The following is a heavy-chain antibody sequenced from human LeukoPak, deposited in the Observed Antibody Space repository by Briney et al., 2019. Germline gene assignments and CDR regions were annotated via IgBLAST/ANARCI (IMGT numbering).Heavy chain of an antibody. D-gene: IGHD3-3*01. CDR2: INPNSGGT. Sequence: ASVKVSCKASGYTFTGYYMHWVRQAPGQGLEWVGWINPNSGGTNYAQKFQGRVTMTRDTSISTAYMELSRLRSDDTAVYYCASNSIFGVVIIGWFDPWGQGTLVTVSS. J-gene: IGHJ5*02. CDR3: ASNSIFGVVIIGWFDP. CDR1: GYTFTGYY. V-gene: IGHV1-2*02.